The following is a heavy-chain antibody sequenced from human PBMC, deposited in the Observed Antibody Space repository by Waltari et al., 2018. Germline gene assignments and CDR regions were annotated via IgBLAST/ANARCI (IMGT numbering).Heavy chain of an antibody. CDR1: GYTFTGYY. J-gene: IGHJ4*02. Sequence: QVQLVQSGAEVKKPGASVTVSCKASGYTFTGYYIHWVRPAPGQGLEWMGWINPNSGGTNYAQKFQGRVTMTRDTSISTAYMELSRLRSDDTAVYYCARGIAAAGTRNFDYWGQGTLVTVSS. CDR3: ARGIAAAGTRNFDY. D-gene: IGHD6-13*01. V-gene: IGHV1-2*02. CDR2: INPNSGGT.